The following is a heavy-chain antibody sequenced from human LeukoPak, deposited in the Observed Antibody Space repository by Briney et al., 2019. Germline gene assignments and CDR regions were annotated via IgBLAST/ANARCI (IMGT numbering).Heavy chain of an antibody. J-gene: IGHJ5*02. CDR3: ARGLFDMNTIRPFPLDL. CDR1: GGSFSGYY. V-gene: IGHV4-34*01. D-gene: IGHD5-24*01. Sequence: SETLSLTCAVYGGSFSGYYWSWIRQPPEMGLEWIGQIYHSGSTKYNGSLKSRVTISVDTSKNQFSLKLNSVTAADTAVYYCARGLFDMNTIRPFPLDLWGQGTLVTVSS. CDR2: IYHSGST.